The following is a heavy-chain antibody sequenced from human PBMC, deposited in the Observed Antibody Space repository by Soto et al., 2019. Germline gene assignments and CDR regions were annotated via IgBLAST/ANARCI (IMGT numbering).Heavy chain of an antibody. J-gene: IGHJ6*03. CDR2: IGAGSGNT. Sequence: ASVKVACKTSGFTFTISAVRWVRQDRGQRLEWIGWIGAGSGNTNYAQKLQGRVTMTTDTSTNTAYMELRSLRSDDTAVYYCARGSPLVVVAATFDYYYYMDVWGKGTTVTVSS. CDR1: GFTFTISA. V-gene: IGHV1-58*01. CDR3: ARGSPLVVVAATFDYYYYMDV. D-gene: IGHD2-15*01.